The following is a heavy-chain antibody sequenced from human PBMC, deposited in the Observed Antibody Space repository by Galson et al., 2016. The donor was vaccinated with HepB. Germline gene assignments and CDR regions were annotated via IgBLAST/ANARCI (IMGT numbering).Heavy chain of an antibody. CDR3: TRDNSYYFDY. V-gene: IGHV3-49*04. CDR1: GFTFGDHA. CDR2: IRSKAYGGTP. J-gene: IGHJ4*02. Sequence: SLRLSCAASGFTFGDHAMTWVRQAPGKGLEWVGFIRSKAYGGTPEYAASVEDRFTISRDDSDSIAHLQMNSLKAEDTAVYYCTRDNSYYFDYWGQGTPVTVTS.